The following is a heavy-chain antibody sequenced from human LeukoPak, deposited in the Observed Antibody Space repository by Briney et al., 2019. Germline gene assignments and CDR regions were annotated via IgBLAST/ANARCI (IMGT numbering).Heavy chain of an antibody. V-gene: IGHV5-51*01. CDR3: ARHNNWAFDY. CDR1: GYSFASYW. J-gene: IGHJ4*02. D-gene: IGHD2/OR15-2a*01. Sequence: GESLKISCKASGYSFASYWIGWVRQMSGKGLEWMAIIHPNDGSSIYSPSFEGQVTISAVKSINTAYLEWSTLKASDTAIYYCARHNNWAFDYWDRGTLLTVSS. CDR2: IHPNDGSS.